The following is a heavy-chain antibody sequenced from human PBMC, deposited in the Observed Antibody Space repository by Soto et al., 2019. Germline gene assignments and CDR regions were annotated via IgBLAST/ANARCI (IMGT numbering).Heavy chain of an antibody. CDR3: ARYDYNGYSIHY. V-gene: IGHV1-46*01. D-gene: IGHD4-4*01. J-gene: IGHJ4*02. CDR1: GYTFSTYY. CDR2: INPSGGST. Sequence: ASVKVSCKASGYTFSTYYMHWVRQAPGQGYEWMGIINPSGGSTTYAQKFQGRVTMTRDTSTTTVYMELSSLKSEDTAVYYCARYDYNGYSIHYRGPATLVTVLL.